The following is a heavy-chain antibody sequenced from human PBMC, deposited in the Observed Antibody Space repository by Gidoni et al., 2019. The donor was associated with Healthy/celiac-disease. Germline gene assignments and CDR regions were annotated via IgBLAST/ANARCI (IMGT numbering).Heavy chain of an antibody. CDR1: GFTFSSYA. J-gene: IGHJ4*02. Sequence: EVQLLESGGGLVQPGGSLRLSCAASGFTFSSYAMSWVRQAPGKGLEWGSAISGSGGSTYYADSVKGRFTISRDNSKNTLYLQMNSLRAEDTAVYYCAKGGPYYYDSSGYPDYWGQGTLVTVSS. CDR3: AKGGPYYYDSSGYPDY. D-gene: IGHD3-22*01. V-gene: IGHV3-23*01. CDR2: ISGSGGST.